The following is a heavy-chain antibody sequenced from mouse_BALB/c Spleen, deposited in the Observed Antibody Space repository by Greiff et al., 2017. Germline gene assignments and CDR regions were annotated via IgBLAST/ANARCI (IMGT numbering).Heavy chain of an antibody. D-gene: IGHD1-1*01. CDR1: GFNIKDYY. Sequence: VQLQQSGAELVRPGALVKLSCKASGFNIKDYYMHWVKQRPEQGLEWIGWIDPENGNTIYDPKFQGKASITADTSSNPAYLQLSSLTSEDTAVYYCARGYGSSYGFAYWGQGTLVTVSA. CDR2: IDPENGNT. CDR3: ARGYGSSYGFAY. J-gene: IGHJ3*01. V-gene: IGHV14-1*02.